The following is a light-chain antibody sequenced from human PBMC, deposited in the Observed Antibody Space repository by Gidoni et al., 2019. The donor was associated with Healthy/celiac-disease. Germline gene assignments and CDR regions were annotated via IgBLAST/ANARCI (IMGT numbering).Light chain of an antibody. CDR1: PSISSW. V-gene: IGKV1-5*03. Sequence: DIQLTQSPSTLSASVGDRVTITCRASPSISSWLAWYQQKPGKAPKLLIYKASSLASGVPSRFSGSGSGTEFTLTISSLQPDDFATYYCQQYNTPFTFGPGTKVDVK. J-gene: IGKJ3*01. CDR2: KAS. CDR3: QQYNTPFT.